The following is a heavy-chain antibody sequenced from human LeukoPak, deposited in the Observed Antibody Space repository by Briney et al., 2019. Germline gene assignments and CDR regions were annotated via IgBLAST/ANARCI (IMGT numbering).Heavy chain of an antibody. Sequence: GGSLRLSCAASGFTFSSYGMSWVRQAPGKGLEWVSAISSSGGSTYYADSVKGRFTISRDNSKNTLHLQMHSLRAEDTAVYYCAKGLGYSGSDFEYYFDYWGEGTMVAVSS. CDR2: ISSSGGST. CDR3: AKGLGYSGSDFEYYFDY. V-gene: IGHV3-23*01. J-gene: IGHJ4*02. D-gene: IGHD5-12*01. CDR1: GFTFSSYG.